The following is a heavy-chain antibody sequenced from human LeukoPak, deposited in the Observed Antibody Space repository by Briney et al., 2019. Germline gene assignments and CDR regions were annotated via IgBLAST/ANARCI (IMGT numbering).Heavy chain of an antibody. Sequence: GASVKVSCKASGYTFTGYYMHWVRQAPGQGLEWMGWINPNSGGTSYAQKFQGRVTMTRDTSISTAYMELSRLRSDDTAVYYCARVGTRLLHSPNFDYWGQGTLVTVSS. J-gene: IGHJ4*02. CDR1: GYTFTGYY. CDR3: ARVGTRLLHSPNFDY. D-gene: IGHD1-26*01. V-gene: IGHV1-2*02. CDR2: INPNSGGT.